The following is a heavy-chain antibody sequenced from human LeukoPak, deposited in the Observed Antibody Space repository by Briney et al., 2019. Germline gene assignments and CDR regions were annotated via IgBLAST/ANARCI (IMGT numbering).Heavy chain of an antibody. J-gene: IGHJ4*02. CDR1: GFTFSDYY. Sequence: PGGSLRLSCAASGFTFSDYYMSWVRQAPGKGLEGVSYISSSGSTIYYADSVKGRFTISRDNAKNSLYLQINSLRAEDTAVYYCARDEYYYDSSTGFDYWGQGTLVTVSS. V-gene: IGHV3-11*04. CDR2: ISSSGSTI. D-gene: IGHD3-22*01. CDR3: ARDEYYYDSSTGFDY.